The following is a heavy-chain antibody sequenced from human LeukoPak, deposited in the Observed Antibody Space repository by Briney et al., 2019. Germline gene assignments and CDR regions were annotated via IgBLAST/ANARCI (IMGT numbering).Heavy chain of an antibody. CDR1: GGSISSSSYY. CDR2: IYYSGST. Sequence: SETLSLTCTVSGGSISSSSYYWGWIRQPPGKGLEWIGSIYYSGSTYYNPSLKSRVTMSVDTSKNQFSLKLSSVTAADTAVYYCARDLGYYGSGSYYNVGYWGQGTLVAVSS. D-gene: IGHD3-10*01. J-gene: IGHJ4*02. V-gene: IGHV4-39*07. CDR3: ARDLGYYGSGSYYNVGY.